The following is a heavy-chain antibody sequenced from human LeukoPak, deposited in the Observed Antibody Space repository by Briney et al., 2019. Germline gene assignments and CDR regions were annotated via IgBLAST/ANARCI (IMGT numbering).Heavy chain of an antibody. CDR2: IIPILGIA. J-gene: IGHJ5*02. CDR1: GYTFTSYG. D-gene: IGHD6-13*01. V-gene: IGHV1-69*04. Sequence: SVKVSCKASGYTFTSYGISWVRQAPGQGLEWMGRIIPILGIANYAQKFQGRVTITADKSTSTAYMELSSLRSEDTAVYYCARRSSSWYPVTWGQGTLVTVSS. CDR3: ARRSSSWYPVT.